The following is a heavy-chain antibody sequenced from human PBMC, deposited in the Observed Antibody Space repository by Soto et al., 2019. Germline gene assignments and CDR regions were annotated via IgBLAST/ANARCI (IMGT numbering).Heavy chain of an antibody. V-gene: IGHV3-64*01. Sequence: EVQLAESGGGLAQPGGSLRLSCAASGFTLSGYAMDWVRQAPGKGLEYVSGISSNGVGTYYANSVEGRFTISRDNSKNTVYLQMGSLRPEDMAVYYCARRARPDFYYMDVWGKGTTVTVS. CDR3: ARRARPDFYYMDV. CDR2: ISSNGVGT. CDR1: GFTLSGYA. J-gene: IGHJ6*03. D-gene: IGHD6-6*01.